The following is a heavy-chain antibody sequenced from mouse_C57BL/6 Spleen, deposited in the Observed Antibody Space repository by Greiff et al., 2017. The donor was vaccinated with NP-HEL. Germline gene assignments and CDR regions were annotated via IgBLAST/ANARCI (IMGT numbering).Heavy chain of an antibody. CDR3: ARGGWAPYYFDY. Sequence: EVKVVESGGGLVKPGGSLKLSCAASGFTFSDYGMHWVRQAPEKGLEWVAYISSGSSTIYYADTVKGRFTISRDNAKNTLFLQMTSLRSEDTAMYYCARGGWAPYYFDYWGQGTTLTVSS. D-gene: IGHD3-2*02. J-gene: IGHJ2*01. V-gene: IGHV5-17*01. CDR2: ISSGSSTI. CDR1: GFTFSDYG.